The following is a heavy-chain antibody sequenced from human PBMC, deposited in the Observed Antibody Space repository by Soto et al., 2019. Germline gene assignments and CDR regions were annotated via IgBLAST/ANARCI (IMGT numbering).Heavy chain of an antibody. CDR3: ARDLAAGNDAIDI. J-gene: IGHJ3*02. D-gene: IGHD6-13*01. CDR1: GGSISSGGYY. Sequence: PSETLSLTCTVSGGSISSGGYYWSWIRQHPGKGLEWIGYIYYSGSTYYNPSLKSRVTMSVDTSKNQFSLKLSSVTAADTAVYYCARDLAAGNDAIDIWGQGTMVTVSS. V-gene: IGHV4-31*03. CDR2: IYYSGST.